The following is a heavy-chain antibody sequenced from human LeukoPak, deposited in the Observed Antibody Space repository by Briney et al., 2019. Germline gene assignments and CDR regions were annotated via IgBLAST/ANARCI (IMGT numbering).Heavy chain of an antibody. J-gene: IGHJ6*03. CDR1: GGSISSYY. Sequence: SETLSLTCTVSGGSISSYYWSWIRQPAGKGLEWIGRIYTSGSTNHNPSLKSRVTMSVDTSKNQFSLKLSSVTAADTAVYYCARDSPITMVRGVIIVGYMDVWGKGTTVTISS. V-gene: IGHV4-4*07. CDR2: IYTSGST. D-gene: IGHD3-10*01. CDR3: ARDSPITMVRGVIIVGYMDV.